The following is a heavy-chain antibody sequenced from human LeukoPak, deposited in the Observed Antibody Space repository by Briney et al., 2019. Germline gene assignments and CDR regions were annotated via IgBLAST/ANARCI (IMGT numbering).Heavy chain of an antibody. CDR1: GFTVSSNY. Sequence: GGSLRLSCAASGFTVSSNYMNWVRQAPGKGLEWVSSISGTGGRTYSADSVKGRFTISRDNSKNTLYLQMKNLRVEHTAVYYCAKGLHGGVGYGVDVWGQGTTVSVSS. CDR2: ISGTGGRT. V-gene: IGHV3-53*01. J-gene: IGHJ6*02. D-gene: IGHD3-16*01. CDR3: AKGLHGGVGYGVDV.